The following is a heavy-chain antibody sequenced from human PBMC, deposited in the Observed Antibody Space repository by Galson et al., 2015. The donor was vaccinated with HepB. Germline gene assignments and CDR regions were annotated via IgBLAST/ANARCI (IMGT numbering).Heavy chain of an antibody. J-gene: IGHJ6*02. V-gene: IGHV1-69*04. CDR2: IIPILGIA. Sequence: SVKVSCKASGGTFSSYAISWVRQAPGQGLEWMGRIIPILGIANYAQKFQGRVTITADKSTSTAYMGLSSLRSEDTAVYYCAGGPPGYCSCGSCYSGVGYYYYGMDVWGQGTTVTVFS. CDR1: GGTFSSYA. D-gene: IGHD2-15*01. CDR3: AGGPPGYCSCGSCYSGVGYYYYGMDV.